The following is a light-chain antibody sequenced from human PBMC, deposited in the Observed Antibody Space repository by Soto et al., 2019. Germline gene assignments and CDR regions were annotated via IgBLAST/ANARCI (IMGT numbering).Light chain of an antibody. CDR1: QTISSNS. CDR2: GAS. CDR3: QQYGSSPPVT. Sequence: EIVLTQSPGTLSLSPGERATLSCRASQTISSNSLAWYRQKPGQAPRLLIYGASSRATGIPDRFSGSGSGTDFTLTISRLEPEDFAVYYCQQYGSSPPVTFGQGTKLEIK. J-gene: IGKJ2*01. V-gene: IGKV3-20*01.